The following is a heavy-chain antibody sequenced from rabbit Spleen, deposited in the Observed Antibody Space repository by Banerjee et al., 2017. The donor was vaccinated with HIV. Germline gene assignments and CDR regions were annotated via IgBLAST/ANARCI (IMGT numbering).Heavy chain of an antibody. D-gene: IGHD5-1*01. CDR1: GFSFSDRDV. V-gene: IGHV1S45*01. Sequence: QQQLEESGGGLVKPGGTLTLTCKASGFSFSDRDVMCWVRQAPGKGLEWIACINVITNKAVYASWAKGRFTFSRTSSTTVTLQMTSLTAADTATYFCARAGEGGDGYLNLWGQGTLVTVS. J-gene: IGHJ4*01. CDR2: INVITNKA. CDR3: ARAGEGGDGYLNL.